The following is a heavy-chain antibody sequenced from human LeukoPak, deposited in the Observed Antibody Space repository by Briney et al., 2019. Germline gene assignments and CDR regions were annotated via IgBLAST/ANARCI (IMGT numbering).Heavy chain of an antibody. CDR2: IYPGDSDS. D-gene: IGHD2-15*01. Sequence: PGESLKISCKASGYTFTHYWIGWVRPMPGKGLEWMVIIYPGDSDSTYSPSFQGQVTFSVDKSVTSVYLECRGLKASGSAILHCALPSNKVKRYCVDSNCRHAPFAVGGQGTTVIVSS. V-gene: IGHV5-51*01. CDR1: GYTFTHYW. CDR3: ALPSNKVKRYCVDSNCRHAPFAV. J-gene: IGHJ3*01.